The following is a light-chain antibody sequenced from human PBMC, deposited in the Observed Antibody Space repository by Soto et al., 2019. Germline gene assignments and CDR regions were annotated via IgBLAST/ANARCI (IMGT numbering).Light chain of an antibody. CDR2: EVS. V-gene: IGLV2-8*01. CDR1: SSDVGGYNF. CDR3: SSYAGSDNYV. Sequence: QSVLTQPPSASGSPGQSVTISCTGTSSDVGGYNFVSWYQQYPGKAPKLMIYEVSKRPSGVPDRFSGSKSGNTASLTVSGLQAEYEADYYCSSYAGSDNYVFGTGTKLTVL. J-gene: IGLJ1*01.